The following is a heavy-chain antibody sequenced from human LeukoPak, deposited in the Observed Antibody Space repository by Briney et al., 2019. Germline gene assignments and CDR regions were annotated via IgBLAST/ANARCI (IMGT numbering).Heavy chain of an antibody. J-gene: IGHJ5*02. Sequence: KPSETLSLTCAVYGGSFSGYYWSWIRQPPGKGLEWIGEINHSGSTNYNPSLKSRVTISVDTSKNQFSLKLSSVTAADTAVYYCARHPRPRGVIIKHFNWFDPWGQGTLVTVSS. CDR2: INHSGST. V-gene: IGHV4-34*01. CDR1: GGSFSGYY. CDR3: ARHPRPRGVIIKHFNWFDP. D-gene: IGHD3-10*01.